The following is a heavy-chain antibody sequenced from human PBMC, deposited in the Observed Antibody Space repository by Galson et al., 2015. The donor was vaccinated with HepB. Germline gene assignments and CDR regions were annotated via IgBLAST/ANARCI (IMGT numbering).Heavy chain of an antibody. V-gene: IGHV3-53*01. CDR1: GFSIGTSY. CDR2: IYSGGAT. D-gene: IGHD4-11*01. J-gene: IGHJ4*02. CDR3: AKIGYSNFQIQH. Sequence: SLRLSCAATGFSIGTSYMTWVRQAPGKGLECVSVIYSGGATSYTDSVKGRFTISKDTSSDTLYLQMNSLTAEDTAVYYCAKIGYSNFQIQHWGQGTLVTVSS.